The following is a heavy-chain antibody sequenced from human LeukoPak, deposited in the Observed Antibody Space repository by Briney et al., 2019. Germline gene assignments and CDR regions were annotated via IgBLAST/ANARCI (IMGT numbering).Heavy chain of an antibody. Sequence: GRSLRLSCAASGFTFSSYGMHWVRQAPGKGLEWVSTISYSGGSTYYADSVKGRFAISRDSSKNTLYLQMNGLRGEDTAVYYCAKDDGGSPPDAFDIWGQGTLVTVSS. V-gene: IGHV3-23*01. J-gene: IGHJ3*02. D-gene: IGHD1-26*01. CDR2: ISYSGGST. CDR3: AKDDGGSPPDAFDI. CDR1: GFTFSSYG.